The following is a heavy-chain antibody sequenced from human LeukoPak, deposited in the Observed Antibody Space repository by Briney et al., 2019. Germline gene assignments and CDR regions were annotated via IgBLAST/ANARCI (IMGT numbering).Heavy chain of an antibody. D-gene: IGHD6-19*01. CDR3: TRPRGGAVAVDY. CDR2: IYYTGDT. CDR1: GDSITSSGYY. J-gene: IGHJ4*02. Sequence: KPSETLSLTCTVSGDSITSSGYYWGWIRQPPGKGLEWIGSIYYTGDTYYNPSLKSRVTISVDTSKNQFSLKLDSVTAADTAVYYCTRPRGGAVAVDYWGQGTLVTVSS. V-gene: IGHV4-39*01.